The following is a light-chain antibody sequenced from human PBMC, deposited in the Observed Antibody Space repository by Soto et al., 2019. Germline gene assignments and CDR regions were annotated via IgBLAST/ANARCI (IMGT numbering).Light chain of an antibody. CDR3: QHYNSYSEA. CDR2: KAS. CDR1: QTISNW. Sequence: DIQRTQSPSTLSSSVGDRVTITCGASQTISNWLAWYQQKRVRAPKLLIYKASTLKSGVPSRCSGSGSGKEFTITISSLHADDSTSYCYQHYNSYSEAFGQGTKVDI. V-gene: IGKV1-5*03. J-gene: IGKJ1*01.